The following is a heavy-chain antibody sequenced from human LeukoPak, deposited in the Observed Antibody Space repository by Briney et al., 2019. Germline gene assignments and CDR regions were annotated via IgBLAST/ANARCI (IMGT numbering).Heavy chain of an antibody. Sequence: ASVKVSCKASGYTFTSYDINWVRQATGQRLEWMGWMNPNSGNTGYAQKFQGRVTITRNTSISTAYMELSSLRSEDTAVYYCARGAGYYDFWSGDAFDIWGQGTMVTVSS. CDR2: MNPNSGNT. CDR3: ARGAGYYDFWSGDAFDI. CDR1: GYTFTSYD. V-gene: IGHV1-8*03. D-gene: IGHD3-3*01. J-gene: IGHJ3*02.